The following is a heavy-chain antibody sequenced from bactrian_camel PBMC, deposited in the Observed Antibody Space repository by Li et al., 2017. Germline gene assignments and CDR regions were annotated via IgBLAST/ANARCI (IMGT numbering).Heavy chain of an antibody. J-gene: IGHJ4*01. CDR2: IAPDGST. Sequence: HVQLVESGGGSVPAGGSLRLSCAISGYSYGGYYIGWVRQAPGKEREGVAVIAPDGSTNYGDSVKGRFTISHVNANNTLHLQINNLKPEDTAMYYCALQRSNGASYCYLDPVWEYAYWGQGTQVTVS. CDR3: ALQRSNGASYCYLDPVWEYAY. D-gene: IGHD2*01. CDR1: GYSYGGYY. V-gene: IGHV3S55*01.